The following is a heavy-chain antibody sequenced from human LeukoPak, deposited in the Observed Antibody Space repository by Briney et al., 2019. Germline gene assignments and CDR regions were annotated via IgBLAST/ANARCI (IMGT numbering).Heavy chain of an antibody. Sequence: SETLSLTCTVSGGSISSGGYYWSWIRQHPGKGLEWIGYIYYSGSTYYNPSLKSRVTISVDKSKNQFSLKLSSVTAADTAVYYCASYRLVVVPAAMATNYYYYYGMDVWGQGTTVTVSS. V-gene: IGHV4-31*03. D-gene: IGHD2-2*01. J-gene: IGHJ6*02. CDR3: ASYRLVVVPAAMATNYYYYYGMDV. CDR2: IYYSGST. CDR1: GGSISSGGYY.